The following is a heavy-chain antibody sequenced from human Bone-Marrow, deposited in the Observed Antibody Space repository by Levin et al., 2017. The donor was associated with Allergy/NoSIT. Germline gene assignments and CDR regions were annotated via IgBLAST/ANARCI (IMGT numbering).Heavy chain of an antibody. J-gene: IGHJ4*02. D-gene: IGHD3/OR15-3a*01. V-gene: IGHV1-69*06. CDR2: IVPIFGTT. CDR3: AGSSSGTGHFDS. CDR1: GGIFITYV. Sequence: SVKVSCKASGGIFITYVISWVRQAPGQGLEWVGGIVPIFGTTHNAQKLQGRITITADKSTSTAYMELRGLGSEDTAVYYCAGSSSGTGHFDSWGQGTLVTVSS.